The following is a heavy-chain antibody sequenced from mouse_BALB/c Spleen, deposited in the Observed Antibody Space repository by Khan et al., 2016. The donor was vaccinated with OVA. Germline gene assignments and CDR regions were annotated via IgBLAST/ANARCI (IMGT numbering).Heavy chain of an antibody. J-gene: IGHJ4*01. Sequence: EVQLQKSGPGLVKPSQSLSLTCTVTGYSITSDYAWNWIRQFPGNKLEWMGYISSTGSTSYNPSLKTRLSITRDTSKNPFFLHLNSVTTEHTATYYCSRSLYYSDSYAMDYWGQGTSVTVSS. D-gene: IGHD2-13*01. CDR1: GYSITSDYA. CDR2: ISSTGST. V-gene: IGHV3-2*02. CDR3: SRSLYYSDSYAMDY.